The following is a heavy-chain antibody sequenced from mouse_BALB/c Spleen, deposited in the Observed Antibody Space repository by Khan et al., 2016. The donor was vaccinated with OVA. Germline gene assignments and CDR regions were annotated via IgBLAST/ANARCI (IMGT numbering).Heavy chain of an antibody. Sequence: EVELVESGGGLVQPGGSLRLSCVISGFTFTDYYMTWVRQPPGVALEWLGFIANKADGYRTEYSASVKGRFTISRDTSQNILYLQMTTLRAEDSATYYCARVQVGSYFDYWGQGTTLTVSS. CDR3: ARVQVGSYFDY. CDR2: IANKADGYRT. J-gene: IGHJ2*01. V-gene: IGHV7-3*02. D-gene: IGHD4-1*02. CDR1: GFTFTDYY.